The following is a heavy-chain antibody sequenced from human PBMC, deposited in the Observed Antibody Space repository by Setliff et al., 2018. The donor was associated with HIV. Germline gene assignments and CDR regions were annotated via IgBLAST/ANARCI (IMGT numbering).Heavy chain of an antibody. D-gene: IGHD1-26*01. CDR1: GFNFNTDW. J-gene: IGHJ4*02. V-gene: IGHV5-51*01. CDR2: IYPDNSDT. Sequence: GESLKISCQGSGFNFNTDWIVWVRQMPGKGLEWMGIIYPDNSDTKYGPSFQGQVTLSADKSINTAYLQWSSLKASDTAVYYCARLVVVGTTKIYDYWGQGTLVTVS. CDR3: ARLVVVGTTKIYDY.